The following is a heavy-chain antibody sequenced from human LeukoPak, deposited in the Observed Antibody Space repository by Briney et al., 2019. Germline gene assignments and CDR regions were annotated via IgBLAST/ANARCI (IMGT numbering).Heavy chain of an antibody. CDR1: GFTLSDYW. V-gene: IGHV3-74*01. Sequence: PGGSLRLSCAASGFTLSDYWMHWVRQAPGKGLVWVSRINRDGSITNYADTVKGRFTISRDNAKNTLYLQMNSLKTEDTAVYYCTTGVIGAARKRGLYWGQGTLVTVSS. CDR2: INRDGSIT. J-gene: IGHJ4*02. CDR3: TTGVIGAARKRGLY. D-gene: IGHD6-6*01.